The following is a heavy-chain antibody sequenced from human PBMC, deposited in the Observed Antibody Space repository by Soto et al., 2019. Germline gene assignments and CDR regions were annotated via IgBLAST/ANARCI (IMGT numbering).Heavy chain of an antibody. J-gene: IGHJ4*02. CDR2: IWYDGINK. Sequence: QVQLVESGGGVVQPGRSLRLSCAASGFTFSSYGMHWVRQAPGKGLEWVAVIWYDGINKYYADSVKGRFTISRDNSKNTLYLQMNGLRAEDTAVYYCARAPPYGDYFYYFDYWGQGTLVTVAS. V-gene: IGHV3-33*01. CDR3: ARAPPYGDYFYYFDY. CDR1: GFTFSSYG. D-gene: IGHD4-17*01.